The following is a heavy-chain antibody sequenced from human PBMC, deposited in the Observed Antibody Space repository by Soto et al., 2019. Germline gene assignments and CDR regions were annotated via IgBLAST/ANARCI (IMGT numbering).Heavy chain of an antibody. Sequence: QITLKESGPTLVKPTQTLTLTCTFSGFSLTTSGVGVGWIRQPPGKALEWLALIFWNDDARYSPSLKSRLTITKDTSKNQVVLTMPNMDPVDTATYSSVHTGYSYDPFGYWGRGTLVTVSS. V-gene: IGHV2-5*01. CDR3: VHTGYSYDPFGY. J-gene: IGHJ4*02. D-gene: IGHD5-18*01. CDR1: GFSLTTSGVG. CDR2: IFWNDDA.